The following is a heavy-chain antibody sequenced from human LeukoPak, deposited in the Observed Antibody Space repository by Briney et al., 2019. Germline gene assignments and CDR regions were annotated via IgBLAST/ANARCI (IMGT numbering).Heavy chain of an antibody. CDR3: ARVYSSGWYGGEVFDY. CDR2: INHSGSP. J-gene: IGHJ4*02. Sequence: SETLSLTCAVYGGSFSGYYWSWIRQPPGKGLEWIWEINHSGSPNYNPSLKSRVTISVDTSKNQFSLKLSSVTAADTAVYYCARVYSSGWYGGEVFDYWGQGTLVTVSS. V-gene: IGHV4-34*01. D-gene: IGHD6-19*01. CDR1: GGSFSGYY.